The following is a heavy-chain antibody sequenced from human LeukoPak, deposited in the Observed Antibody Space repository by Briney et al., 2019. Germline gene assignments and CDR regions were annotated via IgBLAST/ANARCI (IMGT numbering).Heavy chain of an antibody. CDR2: ISSSSSYI. CDR1: RFTFSSYS. J-gene: IGHJ4*02. D-gene: IGHD3-9*01. Sequence: GGSLRLSCTASRFTFSSYSMNWVRQAPGKGLEWVSSISSSSSYIYYADSVKGRFTISRDNAKNSLYLQMNSLRAEDTAVYYCASILDYDILTGYAYWGQGTLVTVSS. CDR3: ASILDYDILTGYAY. V-gene: IGHV3-21*01.